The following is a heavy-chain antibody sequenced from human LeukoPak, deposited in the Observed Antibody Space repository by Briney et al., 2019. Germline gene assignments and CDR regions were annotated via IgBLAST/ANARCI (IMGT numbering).Heavy chain of an antibody. J-gene: IGHJ4*02. CDR3: ARDPRIAARPGGFD. CDR2: VYSSGNT. CDR1: GDSISSSAYT. D-gene: IGHD6-6*01. Sequence: SETLSLTCTVSGDSISSSAYTWGWIRQPPGKGLEWIGAVYSSGNTHYNPSLKSRVTMSVDTSKNQCSLTLSSVTAADTAVYYCARDPRIAARPGGFDWGQGTLVTVSS. V-gene: IGHV4-39*07.